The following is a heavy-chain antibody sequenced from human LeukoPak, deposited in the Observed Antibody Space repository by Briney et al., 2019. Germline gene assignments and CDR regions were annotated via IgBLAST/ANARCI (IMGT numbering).Heavy chain of an antibody. CDR2: IYYSGST. D-gene: IGHD6-13*01. CDR3: ARDPLYSGAAGTNID. Sequence: PSETLSLTCTVSGGSISSGGYYWSWIRQHLGKGLEWIGYIYYSGSTNYNPSLKSRVTISVDTSKNQFSLKLSSVTAADTAVYYCARDPLYSGAAGTNIDWGQGTLVTVSS. J-gene: IGHJ4*02. V-gene: IGHV4-61*08. CDR1: GGSISSGGYY.